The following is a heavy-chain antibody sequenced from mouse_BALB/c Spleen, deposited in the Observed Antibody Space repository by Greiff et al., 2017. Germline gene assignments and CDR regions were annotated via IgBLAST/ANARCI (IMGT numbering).Heavy chain of an antibody. Sequence: EVKLVESGGGLVQPGGSRKLSCAASGFTFSSFGMHWVRQAPEKGLEWVAYISSGSSTIYYADTVKGRFTISRDNPKNTLFLQMTSLRSEDTAMYYCARWDYDYDVAYWGQGTLVTVSA. CDR1: GFTFSSFG. CDR3: ARWDYDYDVAY. J-gene: IGHJ3*01. D-gene: IGHD2-4*01. V-gene: IGHV5-17*02. CDR2: ISSGSSTI.